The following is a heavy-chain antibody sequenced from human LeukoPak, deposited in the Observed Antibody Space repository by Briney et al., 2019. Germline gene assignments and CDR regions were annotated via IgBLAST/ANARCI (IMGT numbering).Heavy chain of an antibody. CDR2: ISGSGGST. CDR1: GFTFSSYG. J-gene: IGHJ4*02. CDR3: AKGLERESRLDN. D-gene: IGHD1-1*01. Sequence: PGGSLRLSCAASGFTFSSYGMSWVRQAPGKGLEWVSAISGSGGSTYYADSVKGRFTISRDNSKNTLYLQMNSLRAEDTAVYYCAKGLERESRLDNWGQGTLVTVSS. V-gene: IGHV3-23*01.